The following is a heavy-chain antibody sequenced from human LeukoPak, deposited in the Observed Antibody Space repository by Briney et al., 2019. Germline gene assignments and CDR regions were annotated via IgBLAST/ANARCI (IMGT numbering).Heavy chain of an antibody. V-gene: IGHV3-48*01. J-gene: IGHJ4*02. CDR2: INSRGSTI. D-gene: IGHD6-13*01. CDR3: ARYWSSWSADF. CDR1: GFTFSSYT. Sequence: LAGGSLRLSCAASGFTFSSYTMNWLRQAPGKGLECVSYINSRGSTISYADSVKGRFTIPRDNAKNSLYLQMNSLRAEDTAVYYCARYWSSWSADFWXQGTLVTVSS.